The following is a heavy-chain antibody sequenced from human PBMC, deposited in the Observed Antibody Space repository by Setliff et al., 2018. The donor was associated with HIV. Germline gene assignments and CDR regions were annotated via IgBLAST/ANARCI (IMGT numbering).Heavy chain of an antibody. CDR2: INHSGGT. Sequence: SETLSLTCAVSGGTFSLHYYTWIRQSPLRGLEWIGEINHSGGTRYNPSLESRVTMSVDTSKNQFSLKLSSVTAADTAVYYCASMREHDSSPPADYWGQGTLVTVSS. V-gene: IGHV4-34*01. CDR3: ASMREHDSSPPADY. D-gene: IGHD6-13*01. CDR1: GGTFSLHY. J-gene: IGHJ4*02.